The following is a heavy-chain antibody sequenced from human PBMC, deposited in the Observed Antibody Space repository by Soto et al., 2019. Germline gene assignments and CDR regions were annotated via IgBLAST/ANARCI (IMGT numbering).Heavy chain of an antibody. CDR3: AHSVLEPMVELGWFDP. J-gene: IGHJ5*02. Sequence: QITLKESGPPLVKPTQTLTLTCTFSGFSLSTSGVGVGWIRQPPGQALEWLALIYWDDDKRYSPSLKSRLTITKDTSKNQVVLTMTNMDPVDTATYYCAHSVLEPMVELGWFDPWGQGTLVTVSS. CDR2: IYWDDDK. D-gene: IGHD1-1*01. CDR1: GFSLSTSGVG. V-gene: IGHV2-5*02.